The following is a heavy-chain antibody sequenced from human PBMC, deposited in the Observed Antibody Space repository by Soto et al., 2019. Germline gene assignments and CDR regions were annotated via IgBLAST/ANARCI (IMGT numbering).Heavy chain of an antibody. CDR1: GGSISSSSYY. V-gene: IGHV4-39*01. CDR3: ATHLKAAASYSGGGCFDP. D-gene: IGHD6-13*01. J-gene: IGHJ5*02. CDR2: IYYSGST. Sequence: SETLSLTCTVSGGSISSSSYYWGWIRQPPGKGLEWIGSIYYSGSTYYNPSLKSRVTIPVDPSKNQFSLKLSSVTAADTAVYLRATHLKAAASYSGGGCFDPWGQGTLVTVSS.